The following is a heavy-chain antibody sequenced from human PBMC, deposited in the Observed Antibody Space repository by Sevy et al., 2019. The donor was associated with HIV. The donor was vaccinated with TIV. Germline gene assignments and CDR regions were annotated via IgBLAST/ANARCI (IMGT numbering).Heavy chain of an antibody. Sequence: GGSLRLSCTASGFTLSDYYMSWIRQVPGKGLQWISYISGSDDSGGDDTIYYADSVKGRFTISRDNAKNSLYLQMSSLRTDDTAVYYCARDHVKDGKGGDYYYHAMDVWGRGTTVTVSS. CDR3: ARDHVKDGKGGDYYYHAMDV. D-gene: IGHD3-16*01. V-gene: IGHV3-11*01. CDR1: GFTLSDYY. J-gene: IGHJ6*02. CDR2: ISGSDDSGGDDTI.